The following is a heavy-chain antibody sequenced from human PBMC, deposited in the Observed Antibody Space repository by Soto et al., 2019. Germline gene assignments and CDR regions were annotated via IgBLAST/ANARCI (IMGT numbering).Heavy chain of an antibody. D-gene: IGHD3-22*01. J-gene: IGHJ4*02. Sequence: SETLSLTCTVSGVSISSYYWGWIRQPPGKGLEWIGNIYYSGSTYYNPSLKSRVTISVDTSKNQFSLKLSSVTAADTAVYYCARGSGYYYNFDYWGQGTLVTVSS. CDR2: IYYSGST. V-gene: IGHV4-39*01. CDR1: GVSISSYY. CDR3: ARGSGYYYNFDY.